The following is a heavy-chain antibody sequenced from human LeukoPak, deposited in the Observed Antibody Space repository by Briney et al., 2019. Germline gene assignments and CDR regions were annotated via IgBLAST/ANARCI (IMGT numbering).Heavy chain of an antibody. CDR2: IYHSGST. Sequence: PSETLSLTCAVSGGSISSGGYSWSWIRQPPWKGLEGIGYIYHSGSTYYNPSLKSRVTISVGRSKTQFSLKLSSVTAADTAVYYCARSNIDVYYYDSRAEKDVFDMWDQGTMVTVSS. D-gene: IGHD3-22*01. V-gene: IGHV4-30-2*01. CDR3: ARSNIDVYYYDSRAEKDVFDM. CDR1: GGSISSGGYS. J-gene: IGHJ3*02.